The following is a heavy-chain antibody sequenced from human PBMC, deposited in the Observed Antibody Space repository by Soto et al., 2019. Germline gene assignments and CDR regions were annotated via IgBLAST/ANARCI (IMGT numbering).Heavy chain of an antibody. V-gene: IGHV3-30-3*01. CDR1: GFTFSSYA. Sequence: GGSLRLXCAASGFTFSSYAMHWVRQAPGKGLEWVAVISYDGSNKYYADSVKGRFTISRDNSKNTLYLQMNSLRAEDTAVYYCARAGNEVLRFLEWQAYGMDVWGQGTTVTVSS. J-gene: IGHJ6*02. CDR3: ARAGNEVLRFLEWQAYGMDV. D-gene: IGHD3-3*01. CDR2: ISYDGSNK.